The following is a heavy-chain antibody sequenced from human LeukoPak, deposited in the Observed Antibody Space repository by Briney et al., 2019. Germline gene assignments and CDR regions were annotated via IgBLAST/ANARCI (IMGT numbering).Heavy chain of an antibody. CDR3: ARGEAPRSYYASGTYGRLGFDY. D-gene: IGHD3-10*01. Sequence: ASVKVSCKASGYTFTGYYMHWVRQAPGQGLEWMGWINPNGGGTNYAQQFQGRVTMTRDTSISTAYMDLSRLKSDDTAVYYCARGEAPRSYYASGTYGRLGFDYWGQGTLVTFSS. V-gene: IGHV1-2*02. CDR2: INPNGGGT. CDR1: GYTFTGYY. J-gene: IGHJ4*02.